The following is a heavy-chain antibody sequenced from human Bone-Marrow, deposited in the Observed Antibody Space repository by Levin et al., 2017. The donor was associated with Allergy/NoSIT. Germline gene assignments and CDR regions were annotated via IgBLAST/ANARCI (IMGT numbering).Heavy chain of an antibody. CDR3: ARSDPRSPFKAFDL. Sequence: SETLSLTCSVSAGSIDDFYWTWVRQTAGTGLEWIGRMHTSQGPIYNPSLRSRLSMSLDTSNNEFSLNLRSVTVADTALYFCARSDPRSPFKAFDLWGQGILVTVSS. D-gene: IGHD2-21*01. V-gene: IGHV4-4*07. CDR1: AGSIDDFY. CDR2: MHTSQGP. J-gene: IGHJ5*02.